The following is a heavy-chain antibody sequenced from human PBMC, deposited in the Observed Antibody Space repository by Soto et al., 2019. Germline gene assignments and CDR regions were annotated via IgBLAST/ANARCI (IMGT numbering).Heavy chain of an antibody. CDR2: IYPSDSDT. V-gene: IGHV5-51*01. CDR3: GRPYWCWHIRGSYGWFDP. D-gene: IGHD2-8*02. Sequence: EALQISGKGYGSRCTSYWMGWVRQMPGKGVEGRGIIYPSDSDTRYSPSFQGQVTISADKSISAAYLQRSSLKARETAMYYCGRPYWCWHIRGSYGWFDPWDQGTLVTVSS. J-gene: IGHJ5*02. CDR1: GSRCTSYW.